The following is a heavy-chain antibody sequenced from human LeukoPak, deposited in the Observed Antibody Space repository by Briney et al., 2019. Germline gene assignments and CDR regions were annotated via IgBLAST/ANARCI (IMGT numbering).Heavy chain of an antibody. J-gene: IGHJ4*02. CDR1: GHTFTGYY. Sequence: ASVKVSCKASGHTFTGYYMHWVRQAPGQGLEWMGWINPNSGGTNYAQKFQGRVTMTRDTSISTAYMELSRLRSDDTAVYYCARESAQAAMVFGYWGQGTLVTVSS. CDR2: INPNSGGT. V-gene: IGHV1-2*02. D-gene: IGHD5-18*01. CDR3: ARESAQAAMVFGY.